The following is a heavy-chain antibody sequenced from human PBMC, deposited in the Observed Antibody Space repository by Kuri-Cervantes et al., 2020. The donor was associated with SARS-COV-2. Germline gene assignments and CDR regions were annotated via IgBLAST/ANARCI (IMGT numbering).Heavy chain of an antibody. V-gene: IGHV1-2*04. CDR3: ARSXPFRRLVVIXLGGAFDI. CDR1: GXTXTGYY. D-gene: IGHD3-22*01. J-gene: IGHJ3*02. CDR2: INPNSGGT. Sequence: ASVKVSCKASGXTXTGYYMHWVRQAPGQGLEWMGWINPNSGGTNYAQKFQGWVTMTRDTSISTVYMELSRLRSDDTGVYYCARSXPFRRLVVIXLGGAFDIWGQGTMVTVSS.